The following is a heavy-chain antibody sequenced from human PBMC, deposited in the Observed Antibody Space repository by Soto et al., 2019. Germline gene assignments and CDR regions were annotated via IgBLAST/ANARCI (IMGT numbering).Heavy chain of an antibody. J-gene: IGHJ6*02. CDR1: GYTFAAYG. V-gene: IGHV1-18*01. D-gene: IGHD5-18*01. CDR2: ISGYNGNT. CDR3: ARDIVDTNIVHYYGMDV. Sequence: QVPLVQSGAEVKNPGASVKVSCKASGYTFAAYGICWVRQAPGQGLEWMGWISGYNGNTIYAQNLQGRVAMTTDTSTSTAYMELRSLRSDDTAVYYCARDIVDTNIVHYYGMDVWGQGTTVTVS.